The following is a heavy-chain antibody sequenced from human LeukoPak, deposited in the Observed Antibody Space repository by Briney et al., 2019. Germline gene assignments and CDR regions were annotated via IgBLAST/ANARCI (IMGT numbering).Heavy chain of an antibody. Sequence: SQTLSLTCTVSGGSISSGDYSWSWIRQPPGKGLEWIGYIYYSGSTYYNPSLKSRVTISVDTSKNQFSLKLSSVTAADTAVYYCARDVGYGDYQGYFDYWGQGTLVTVSS. J-gene: IGHJ4*02. D-gene: IGHD4-17*01. CDR1: GGSISSGDYS. V-gene: IGHV4-30-4*01. CDR2: IYYSGST. CDR3: ARDVGYGDYQGYFDY.